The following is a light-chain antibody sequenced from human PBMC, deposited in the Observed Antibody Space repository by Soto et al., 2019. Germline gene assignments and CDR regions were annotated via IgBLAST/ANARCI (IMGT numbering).Light chain of an antibody. Sequence: QSVLTQPPSASGTPGQRVTISCSGSSSNIGNNPVNWYQQFPGTAPKLLIYSNSQRPSGVPDRFSGSKSGTSASLAISGLQSEDEADYYCAAWNDSLNGWVFGGGTKLTVL. J-gene: IGLJ3*02. CDR3: AAWNDSLNGWV. V-gene: IGLV1-44*01. CDR1: SSNIGNNP. CDR2: SNS.